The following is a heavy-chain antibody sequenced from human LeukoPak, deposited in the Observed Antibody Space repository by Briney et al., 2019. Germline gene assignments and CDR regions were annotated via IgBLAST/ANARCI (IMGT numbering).Heavy chain of an antibody. CDR3: ARECVNSSGWYRSAFDI. J-gene: IGHJ3*02. D-gene: IGHD6-19*01. CDR2: IYYSGST. V-gene: IGHV4-59*12. CDR1: GGSISSYY. Sequence: SETLSLTCTVSGGSISSYYWSWIRQPPGKGLEWIGYIYYSGSTNYNPSLKSRVTISVDTSKNQFSLKLSSVTAADTAVYYCARECVNSSGWYRSAFDIWGQGTMVTVSS.